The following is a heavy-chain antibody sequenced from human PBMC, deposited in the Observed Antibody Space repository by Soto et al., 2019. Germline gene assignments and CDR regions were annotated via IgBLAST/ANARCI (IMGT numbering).Heavy chain of an antibody. V-gene: IGHV3-48*01. CDR1: GFTFSSYS. J-gene: IGHJ5*02. CDR3: ARGPLGYDHGYNWFDP. D-gene: IGHD5-12*01. CDR2: ISSSSSTI. Sequence: GGSLRLSCAASGFTFSSYSMNWVRQAPGKGLEWVSYISSSSSTIYYADSVKGRFTISRDNAKNSLYLQMNSLRAEDTAVYYCARGPLGYDHGYNWFDPWGQGTLVTVSS.